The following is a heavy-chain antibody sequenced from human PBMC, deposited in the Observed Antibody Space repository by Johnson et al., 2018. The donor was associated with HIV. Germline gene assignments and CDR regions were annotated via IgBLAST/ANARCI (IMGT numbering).Heavy chain of an antibody. CDR3: GKAFCNAVWPRLLVI. D-gene: IGHD2/OR15-2a*01. V-gene: IGHV3-30*02. CDR1: GFTFSSYG. CDR2: IRFDGSNK. Sequence: QVQLVESGGGVVQPGGSLRLSCAASGFTFSSYGMHWVRQAPGKGLEWVAFIRFDGSNKYYVDSVKGRFTISRDKSKNTLYLQMNSLRAEDTAVYYCGKAFCNAVWPRLLVIWAKGTLVTFS. J-gene: IGHJ3*02.